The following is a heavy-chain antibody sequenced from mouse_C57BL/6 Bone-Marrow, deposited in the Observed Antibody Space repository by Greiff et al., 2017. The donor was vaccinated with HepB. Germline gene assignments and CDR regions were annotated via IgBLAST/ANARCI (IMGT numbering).Heavy chain of an antibody. CDR3: ARDRRATVVASLDV. CDR1: GFTFSDYY. J-gene: IGHJ1*03. CDR2: INYDGSST. Sequence: EVQVVESEGGLVQPGSSMKLSCTASGFTFSDYYMAWVRQVPEKGLEWVANINYDGSSTYYLDSLKSRFIISRDNAKNILYLQMSSLKSEDTATYYCARDRRATVVASLDVWGTGTTVTVSS. D-gene: IGHD1-1*01. V-gene: IGHV5-16*01.